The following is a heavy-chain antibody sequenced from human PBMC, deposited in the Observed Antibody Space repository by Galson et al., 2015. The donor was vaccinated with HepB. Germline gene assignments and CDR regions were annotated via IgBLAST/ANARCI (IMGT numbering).Heavy chain of an antibody. Sequence: SLRLSCAASGFTFSDYYMSWIRQAPGKGLEWVSYISSSGSTIYYADSVKGRFTISRDNAKNSLYLQMNSLRAEDTAVYYCATREKRRDGRGPLGAFDIWGQGTMVTVSS. D-gene: IGHD5-24*01. V-gene: IGHV3-11*01. CDR1: GFTFSDYY. CDR2: ISSSGSTI. J-gene: IGHJ3*02. CDR3: ATREKRRDGRGPLGAFDI.